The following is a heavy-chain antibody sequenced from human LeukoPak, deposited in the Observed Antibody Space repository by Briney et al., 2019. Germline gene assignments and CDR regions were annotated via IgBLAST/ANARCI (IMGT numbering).Heavy chain of an antibody. CDR2: IYYSGST. D-gene: IGHD6-25*01. CDR3: ARAYKQRPRAFDY. J-gene: IGHJ4*02. Sequence: SETLSLTCTVSGGSISSSSYYWSWIRQPPGKGLEWIGYIYYSGSTNYNPSLKSRVTISVDTSKNQFSLKLSSVTAADTAVYYCARAYKQRPRAFDYWGQGTLVTVSS. V-gene: IGHV4-61*01. CDR1: GGSISSSSYY.